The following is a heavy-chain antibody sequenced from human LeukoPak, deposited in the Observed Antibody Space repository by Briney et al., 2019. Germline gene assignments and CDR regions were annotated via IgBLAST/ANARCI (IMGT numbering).Heavy chain of an antibody. D-gene: IGHD2-2*01. Sequence: ASVKVSCKASGYTFTSYYMHWVRQAPGQGLEWMGIINPSGGSTSYAQKFQGRVTMTRGTSTSTVYMELSSLRSEDTAVYYCARDLGYCSSTSCYPAYWGQGTLVTVSS. CDR2: INPSGGST. CDR3: ARDLGYCSSTSCYPAY. CDR1: GYTFTSYY. J-gene: IGHJ4*02. V-gene: IGHV1-46*01.